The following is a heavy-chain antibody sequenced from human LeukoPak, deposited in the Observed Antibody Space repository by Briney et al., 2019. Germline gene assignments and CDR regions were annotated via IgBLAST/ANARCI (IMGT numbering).Heavy chain of an antibody. CDR1: GYTFTSYD. J-gene: IGHJ4*02. V-gene: IGHV1-8*01. Sequence: ATVKVSCKASGYTFTSYDINWVRQATGQGLEWMGWMNLNSGNTGYAQKFQGRVTMTRNTSISTAYMELSSLRSEDTAVYYCAGTYYYDSSGYYPAFDYWGQGTLVTVSS. CDR2: MNLNSGNT. D-gene: IGHD3-22*01. CDR3: AGTYYYDSSGYYPAFDY.